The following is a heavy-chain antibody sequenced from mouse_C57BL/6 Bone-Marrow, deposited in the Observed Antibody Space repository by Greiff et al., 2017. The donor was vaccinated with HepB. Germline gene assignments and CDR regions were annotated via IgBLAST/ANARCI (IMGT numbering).Heavy chain of an antibody. Sequence: QVQLQQSGPELVKPGASVKISCKASGYAFSSSWMNWVKQRPGKGLEWIGRIYPGDGDTNYNGKFKGKATLTADKSYSTAYMQLSSLTSEDSAVYFCARWGEGGNYVDWFAYWGQGTLVTVSA. CDR2: IYPGDGDT. CDR3: ARWGEGGNYVDWFAY. CDR1: GYAFSSSW. V-gene: IGHV1-82*01. J-gene: IGHJ3*01. D-gene: IGHD2-1*01.